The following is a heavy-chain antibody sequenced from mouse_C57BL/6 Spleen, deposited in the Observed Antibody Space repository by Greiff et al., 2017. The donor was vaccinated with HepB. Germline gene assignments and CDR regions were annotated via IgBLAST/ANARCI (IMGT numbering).Heavy chain of an antibody. V-gene: IGHV1-50*01. CDR2: IDPSDSYT. CDR3: ARNWDVYYFDY. D-gene: IGHD4-1*01. J-gene: IGHJ2*01. CDR1: GYTFTSYW. Sequence: QVQLQQPGAELVKPGASVKLSCKASGYTFTSYWMQWVKQRPGQGLEWIGEIDPSDSYTNYNQKFKGKATLTVDTSSSTAYMQLSSLTSEDSAVYYCARNWDVYYFDYWGQGTTLTVSS.